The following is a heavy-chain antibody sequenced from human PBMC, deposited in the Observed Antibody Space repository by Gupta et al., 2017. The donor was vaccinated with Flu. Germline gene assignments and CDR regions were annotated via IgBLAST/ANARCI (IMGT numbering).Heavy chain of an antibody. V-gene: IGHV3-23*01. CDR2: ISGSGGST. CDR3: AKVWAGCSGGSCYSGDY. J-gene: IGHJ4*02. CDR1: GFTFSSYA. Sequence: EVHLLESGGGLVQPGGSLRLSCAASGFTFSSYAMSWVRQAPGKGLAWVSAISGSGGSTYYADSVKGRFTISRDNSKNTLYLQMNSLRAEDTAVYYCAKVWAGCSGGSCYSGDYWGQGTLVTVSS. D-gene: IGHD2-15*01.